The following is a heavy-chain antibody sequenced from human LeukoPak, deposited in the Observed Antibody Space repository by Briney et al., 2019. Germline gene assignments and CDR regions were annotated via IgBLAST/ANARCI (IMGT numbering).Heavy chain of an antibody. D-gene: IGHD4-17*01. CDR1: GYTFTSYA. CDR2: INAGNGNT. J-gene: IGHJ4*02. CDR3: ARDQRVTTVTTLVY. Sequence: ASVKVSCKASGYTFTSYAMHWVRQAPGQRLEWMGWINAGNGNTKYSQKFQGRVTITRDTSASTAYMELSSLRSEGTAVYYCARDQRVTTVTTLVYWGQGTLVTVSS. V-gene: IGHV1-3*01.